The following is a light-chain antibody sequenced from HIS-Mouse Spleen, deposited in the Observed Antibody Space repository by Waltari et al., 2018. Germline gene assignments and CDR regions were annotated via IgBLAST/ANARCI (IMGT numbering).Light chain of an antibody. Sequence: SYVLTQPPSVSVAPGQTARLTCRGNNIGSQSVTCYQQKPGQAPVLVVYDDSDRPSGIPERFSGSNSGNTATLTISRVEAGDEADYYCQVWDSSSDHVVFGGGTKLTVL. CDR2: DDS. V-gene: IGLV3-21*02. CDR1: NIGSQS. CDR3: QVWDSSSDHVV. J-gene: IGLJ2*01.